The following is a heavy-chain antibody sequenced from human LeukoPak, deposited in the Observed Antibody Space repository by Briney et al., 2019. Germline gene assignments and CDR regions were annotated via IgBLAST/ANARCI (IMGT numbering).Heavy chain of an antibody. CDR3: ARGASGIPLNWFDP. V-gene: IGHV4-4*02. CDR1: GGSISSSNW. Sequence: SETLSLTCAVSGGSISSSNWWSWVRQPPGKGLEWIGEIYHSESTNYNPSLKSRVTISVDKSKNQFSLKLSSVTAADTAVYYCARGASGIPLNWFDPWGQGTLVTVSS. J-gene: IGHJ5*02. CDR2: IYHSEST. D-gene: IGHD6-19*01.